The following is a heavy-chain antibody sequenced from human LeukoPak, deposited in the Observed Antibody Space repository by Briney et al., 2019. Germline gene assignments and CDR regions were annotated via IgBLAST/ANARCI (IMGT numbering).Heavy chain of an antibody. CDR1: GGSISSYY. V-gene: IGHV4-59*08. CDR2: IYYSGST. CDR3: ARASYGMDV. Sequence: SETLSLTCTVSGGSISSYYWRWIRQPPGKGLEWIGYIYYSGSTNYNPSLKSRVTISLDTSKNQFSLKLSSVTAADTAVYYCARASYGMDVWGRGTTVTVSS. J-gene: IGHJ6*02.